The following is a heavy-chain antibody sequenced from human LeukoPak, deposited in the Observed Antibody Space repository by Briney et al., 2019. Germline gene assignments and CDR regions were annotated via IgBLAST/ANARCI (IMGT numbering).Heavy chain of an antibody. V-gene: IGHV3-33*08. Sequence: GGSLRLSCVASGFNVSTMYMSWVRQAPGKGLEWVAVIWYDGINNYYADSVKGRFSISRDNSKNALYLQMNSLSAEDTAVYFCARDYSRNSFDYWGQGTLVTVSS. J-gene: IGHJ4*02. CDR1: GFNVSTMY. D-gene: IGHD6-13*01. CDR3: ARDYSRNSFDY. CDR2: IWYDGINN.